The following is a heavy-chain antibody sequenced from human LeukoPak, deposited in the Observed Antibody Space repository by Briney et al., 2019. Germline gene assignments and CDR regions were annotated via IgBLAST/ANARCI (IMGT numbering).Heavy chain of an antibody. CDR2: VNPSGGST. Sequence: ASVKVSCKASGYTFTSYYMHWVRQAPGQGLEWMGIVNPSGGSTSYAQKFQGRVTMTRDTSTSTVYMELSSLRSEDTAVYYCARDRRAAAGLGDWGQGTLVTVSS. J-gene: IGHJ4*02. CDR1: GYTFTSYY. V-gene: IGHV1-46*01. D-gene: IGHD6-13*01. CDR3: ARDRRAAAGLGD.